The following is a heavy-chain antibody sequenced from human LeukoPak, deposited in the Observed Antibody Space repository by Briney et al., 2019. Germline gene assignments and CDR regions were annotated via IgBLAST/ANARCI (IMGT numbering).Heavy chain of an antibody. D-gene: IGHD3-16*01. Sequence: SVKVSCKTSGFTFRSSAIEWVRQARAQRLEWMGWIVVGSGATSYAHYLQERLTVTRDMSTGTAYLELSGLRSEDTGIYYCAAETYTDSCCWFDPWGQGTLVTVSS. CDR3: AAETYTDSCCWFDP. CDR1: GFTFRSSA. CDR2: IVVGSGAT. V-gene: IGHV1-58*02. J-gene: IGHJ5*02.